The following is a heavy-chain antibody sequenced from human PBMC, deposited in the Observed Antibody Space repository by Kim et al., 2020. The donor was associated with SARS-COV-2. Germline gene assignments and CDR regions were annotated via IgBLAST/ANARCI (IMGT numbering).Heavy chain of an antibody. CDR1: GGTFSSYA. V-gene: IGHV1-69*13. Sequence: SVNVSCKASGGTFSSYAISWVRQAPGQGLEWMGGIIPIFGTANYAQKFQGRVTITADESTSTAYMELSSLRSEDTAVYYCARDPVEMATTPGVILDYWGQGTLVTVSS. CDR3: ARDPVEMATTPGVILDY. CDR2: IIPIFGTA. D-gene: IGHD5-12*01. J-gene: IGHJ4*02.